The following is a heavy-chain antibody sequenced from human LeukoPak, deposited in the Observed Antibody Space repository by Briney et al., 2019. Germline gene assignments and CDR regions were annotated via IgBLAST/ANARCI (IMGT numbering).Heavy chain of an antibody. V-gene: IGHV4-38-2*02. CDR2: IYHSGSA. D-gene: IGHD6-19*01. Sequence: SETLSLTCTVSGYSISSGYYWGWIRQPPGKGLEWIGSIYHSGSAYYNPSLKSRVTISVDTSKNQFSLKLSSVTAADTAVYYCASGYSSGWYVGFDYWGQGTLVTVSS. CDR1: GYSISSGYY. J-gene: IGHJ4*02. CDR3: ASGYSSGWYVGFDY.